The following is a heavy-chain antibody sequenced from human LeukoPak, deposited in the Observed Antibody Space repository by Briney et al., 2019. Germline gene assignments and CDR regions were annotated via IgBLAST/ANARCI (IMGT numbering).Heavy chain of an antibody. D-gene: IGHD2-2*01. CDR1: GYTFTDYY. CDR2: VDHEDGET. Sequence: ASVKVSCKVSGYTFTDYYMHWVQQAPGKGLEGMGLVDHEDGETIYAEKFQGRVTITADTSTDTAYTELSSLRSENTVVYYVGRVGEVWSSTSCQNCGQGTQVTVSS. CDR3: GRVGEVWSSTSCQN. J-gene: IGHJ4*02. V-gene: IGHV1-69-2*01.